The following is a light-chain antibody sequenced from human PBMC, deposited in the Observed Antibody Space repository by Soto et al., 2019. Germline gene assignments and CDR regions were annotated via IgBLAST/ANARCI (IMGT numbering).Light chain of an antibody. V-gene: IGKV1-6*01. Sequence: IQMTHSPLSLSASVGDRVTITCRASQDIRSDVGWYQQKPGQAPKVLMYAASRLHSGVPSRFRGSGSGTDFVLTISSLQPEVVATYYRLLNNTDPPTCAGGPK. CDR3: LLNNTDPPT. J-gene: IGKJ4*01. CDR1: QDIRSD. CDR2: AAS.